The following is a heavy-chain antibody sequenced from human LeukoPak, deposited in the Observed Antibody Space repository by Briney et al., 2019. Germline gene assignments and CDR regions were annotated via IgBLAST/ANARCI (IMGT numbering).Heavy chain of an antibody. Sequence: ASETLSLTCTVSGGSISSYYWSWLRQPPGKGLEWVGYIYYSGSTNYNPSLKRRVTISVDTSKNQFSLKLSSVPAADTAVCYCARGAVLWFGELLLGWFDPWGQGTLVTVSS. CDR3: ARGAVLWFGELLLGWFDP. D-gene: IGHD3-10*01. J-gene: IGHJ5*02. CDR1: GGSISSYY. V-gene: IGHV4-59*08. CDR2: IYYSGST.